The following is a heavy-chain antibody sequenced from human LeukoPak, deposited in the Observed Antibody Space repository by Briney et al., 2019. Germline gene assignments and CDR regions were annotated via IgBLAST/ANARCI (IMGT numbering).Heavy chain of an antibody. CDR2: TNPNSGGT. CDR3: ARNRGYYTRWDFDY. CDR1: GYTFTGYY. J-gene: IGHJ4*02. D-gene: IGHD3-3*01. Sequence: ASVKVSCKASGYTFTGYYMHWVRQAPGQGLEWMGWTNPNSGGTNYAQKFQGRVTMTRDTSISTAYMELSRLRSDDTAVYYCARNRGYYTRWDFDYWGQGTLVTVSS. V-gene: IGHV1-2*02.